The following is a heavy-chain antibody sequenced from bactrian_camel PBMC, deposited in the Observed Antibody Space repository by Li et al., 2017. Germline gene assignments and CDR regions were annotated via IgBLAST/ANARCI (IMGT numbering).Heavy chain of an antibody. D-gene: IGHD3*01. CDR2: IAADGQT. CDR3: TAESEYACYEEGWCHEY. V-gene: IGHV3S53*01. J-gene: IGHJ4*01. CDR1: GSTSPTYC. Sequence: HVQLVESGGGAAQSGGSLRLSCAASGSTSPTYCMAWFRQAPGKQREGVAAIAADGQTTYADFVKGRFTISQDDAKNTLYLHMNNLRTEDTAVYYCTAESEYACYEEGWCHEYWGQGTQVTVS.